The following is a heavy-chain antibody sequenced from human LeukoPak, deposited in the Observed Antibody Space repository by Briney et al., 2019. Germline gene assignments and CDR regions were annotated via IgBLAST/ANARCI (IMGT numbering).Heavy chain of an antibody. J-gene: IGHJ4*02. CDR2: INPNSGGT. CDR3: ARGPYHYDSSGFYFDY. D-gene: IGHD3-22*01. V-gene: IGHV1-2*02. Sequence: ASVKVSCKASGYAFTGYYMHWVRQAPGQGLEWMGWINPNSGGTNYAQKFEGRVTMTRDTSISTAYMELSRLRSDDTAVYYCARGPYHYDSSGFYFDYWGQGTLVTVSS. CDR1: GYAFTGYY.